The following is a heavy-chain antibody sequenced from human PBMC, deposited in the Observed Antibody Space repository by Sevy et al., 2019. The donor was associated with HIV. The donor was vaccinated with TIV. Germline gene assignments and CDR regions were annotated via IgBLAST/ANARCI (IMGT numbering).Heavy chain of an antibody. Sequence: GESLKISCKASGYGFTTYWIGWVRQKPGKGLEWMGIISPEDSVVKYSPFFEGLVTISVDKSITTAYLQWNRLKASDTGTYYCVRQDVILAGGNYYYYGIDVWGPGTTVTVSS. CDR1: GYGFTTYW. CDR3: VRQDVILAGGNYYYYGIDV. V-gene: IGHV5-51*01. D-gene: IGHD6-19*01. J-gene: IGHJ6*02. CDR2: ISPEDSVV.